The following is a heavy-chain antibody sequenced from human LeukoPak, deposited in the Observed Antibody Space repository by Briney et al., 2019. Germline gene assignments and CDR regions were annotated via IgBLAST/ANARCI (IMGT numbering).Heavy chain of an antibody. D-gene: IGHD3-22*01. CDR2: INAGNDNT. Sequence: ASVKVSCKASGYTFTSYAMHWVRQAPGQRLEWMGWINAGNDNTKYSQKFQGRVTITRDTSASTAYMELSSLRSEDTAVYYCAREYYYDSSGYRLYNWFDPWGQGTLVTVSS. V-gene: IGHV1-3*01. CDR3: AREYYYDSSGYRLYNWFDP. J-gene: IGHJ5*02. CDR1: GYTFTSYA.